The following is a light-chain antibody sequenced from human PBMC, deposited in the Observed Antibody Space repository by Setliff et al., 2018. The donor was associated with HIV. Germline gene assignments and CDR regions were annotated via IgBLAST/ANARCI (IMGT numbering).Light chain of an antibody. CDR3: QSADSSGGWV. CDR2: KDT. CDR1: ALPDQY. J-gene: IGLJ3*02. V-gene: IGLV3-25*03. Sequence: SYELTQSSSVSVSPGQTARITCSADALPDQYAYWYQQKPGQAPILIIYKDTERPLGIPERFSASTSGTIDTLIIGGVQPEDEADYYCQSADSSGGWVFGGGTK.